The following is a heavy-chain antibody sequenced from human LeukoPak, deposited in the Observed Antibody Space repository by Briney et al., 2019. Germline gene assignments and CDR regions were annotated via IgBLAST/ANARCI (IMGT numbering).Heavy chain of an antibody. D-gene: IGHD6-6*01. CDR2: IYYSGST. J-gene: IGHJ4*02. CDR3: ARSRQLVLTFFDY. Sequence: SETLSLTCTVSGGSISSGGYYWSWIRQHPGKGLEWIGYIYYSGSTYYNPSLKSRVTISVDTSKNQFSLKLSSVTAADTAVYYCARSRQLVLTFFDYWGQGTLVTVSS. CDR1: GGSISSGGYY. V-gene: IGHV4-31*03.